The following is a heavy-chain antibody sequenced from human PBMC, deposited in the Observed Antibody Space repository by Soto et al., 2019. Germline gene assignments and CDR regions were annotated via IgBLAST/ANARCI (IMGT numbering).Heavy chain of an antibody. J-gene: IGHJ4*02. Sequence: GGSLRLSCAASGFTFSSYAMSWVRQAPGKGLEGVSAISGSGGSTSYADSVKGRFTISRDNSKNTLYLQMNSLRAEDTAVYYCAKDFGPASVATPIYFDYWGQGTLVTVSS. CDR2: ISGSGGST. V-gene: IGHV3-23*01. D-gene: IGHD5-12*01. CDR1: GFTFSSYA. CDR3: AKDFGPASVATPIYFDY.